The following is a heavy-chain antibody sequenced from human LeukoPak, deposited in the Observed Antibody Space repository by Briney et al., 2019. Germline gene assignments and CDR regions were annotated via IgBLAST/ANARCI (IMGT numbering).Heavy chain of an antibody. Sequence: SETLSLTCTVSGGSISSYYSSWIRQPPGKGLEWIGYFYYSGSTNYNPSLKSRVAISVDTSKNQFSLKLSSVTAADTAVYYCARAVAYCGGDCQSRFDYWGQGTLVTVSS. CDR2: FYYSGST. V-gene: IGHV4-59*01. CDR1: GGSISSYY. CDR3: ARAVAYCGGDCQSRFDY. J-gene: IGHJ4*02. D-gene: IGHD2-21*02.